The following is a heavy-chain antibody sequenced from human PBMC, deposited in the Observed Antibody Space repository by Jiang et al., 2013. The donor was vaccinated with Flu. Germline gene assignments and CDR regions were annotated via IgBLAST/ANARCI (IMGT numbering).Heavy chain of an antibody. CDR1: GGSINNGNYY. J-gene: IGHJ4*02. Sequence: GSGLVKPSQTLSLTCTVSGGSINNGNYYWSWIRQPAGKGLEWIGRIYTRGSTNYNPSLKSRVTILLDTPKNQFSLKLSSVTAADTAVYYCARALYGELDYWGQGILVTVSS. V-gene: IGHV4-61*02. D-gene: IGHD3-3*01. CDR3: ARALYGELDY. CDR2: IYTRGST.